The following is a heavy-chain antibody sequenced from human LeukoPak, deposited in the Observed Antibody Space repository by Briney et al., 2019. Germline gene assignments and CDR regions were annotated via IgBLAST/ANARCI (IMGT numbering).Heavy chain of an antibody. CDR3: ARRSPTRKYFDY. J-gene: IGHJ4*02. D-gene: IGHD1-14*01. CDR2: IYWDDGK. CDR1: GFSLNTDGVG. Sequence: SGPTLVNPTQTLTLTCTFSGFSLNTDGVGVGWIRLPPGKALEWLALIYWDDGKRYSPSLKRRLTITKDTSKNQVVLTMTYMDPVDTATYYCARRSPTRKYFDYWGQGTLVTASS. V-gene: IGHV2-5*02.